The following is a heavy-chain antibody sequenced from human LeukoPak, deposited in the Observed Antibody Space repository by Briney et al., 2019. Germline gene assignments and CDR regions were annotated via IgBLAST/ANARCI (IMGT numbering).Heavy chain of an antibody. V-gene: IGHV3-7*01. CDR1: GFTFSGSW. Sequence: GGSLRLSRAASGFTFSGSWMSWVRQAPGKGLEWVANIKQDGSEKYYVDSVKGRFTISRDNGKKSLFLQVNSLRAEDTAVYYCARDGRGGYLDYWGQGTLVTVSS. D-gene: IGHD3-16*01. J-gene: IGHJ4*02. CDR3: ARDGRGGYLDY. CDR2: IKQDGSEK.